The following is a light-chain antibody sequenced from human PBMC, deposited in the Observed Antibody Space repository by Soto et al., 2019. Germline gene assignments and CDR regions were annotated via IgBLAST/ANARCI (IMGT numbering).Light chain of an antibody. V-gene: IGLV2-14*01. CDR1: SSDVGGYNY. Sequence: QSALTQPASVSGSPGQSITISCTGTSSDVGGYNYVSWYQQHPGKAPKFMIYEVSNRPSGVSNRFSGSKSGNTASLTISGLQAEDEADYYCSSYTSSSTHGVFGGGTKLTVL. J-gene: IGLJ3*02. CDR2: EVS. CDR3: SSYTSSSTHGV.